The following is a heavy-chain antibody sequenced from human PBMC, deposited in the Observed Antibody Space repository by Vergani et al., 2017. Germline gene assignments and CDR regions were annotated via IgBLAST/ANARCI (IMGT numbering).Heavy chain of an antibody. CDR2: INTNTGNP. J-gene: IGHJ6*02. CDR1: GYTFTSYA. D-gene: IGHD3-10*01. V-gene: IGHV7-4-1*02. CDR3: ARDAGNTELLLFGELLSQPDSYYYYGMNV. Sequence: QVQLVQSGSELKKPGASVKVSCKASGYTFTSYAMNWVRQAPGQGLEWMGWINTNTGNPTYAQGFTGRFVFSFDTSVSTAYLQISSLKAEDTAVYYCARDAGNTELLLFGELLSQPDSYYYYGMNVWGQGSTVTVSS.